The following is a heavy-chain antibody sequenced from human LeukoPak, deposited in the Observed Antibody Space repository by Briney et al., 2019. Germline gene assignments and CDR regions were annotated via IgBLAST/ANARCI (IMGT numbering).Heavy chain of an antibody. Sequence: GGSLRLSCAASGFTFSSYAVSWVRQASGKGLEWVSSISGGGGDIFYADSVKGRFSISRDNSKNRVFLQLNSLRAEGTAMYYCARWFGEPPNFDYWGQGTLAPSPQ. CDR1: GFTFSSYA. CDR3: ARWFGEPPNFDY. CDR2: ISGGGGDI. J-gene: IGHJ4*02. V-gene: IGHV3-23*01. D-gene: IGHD3-10*01.